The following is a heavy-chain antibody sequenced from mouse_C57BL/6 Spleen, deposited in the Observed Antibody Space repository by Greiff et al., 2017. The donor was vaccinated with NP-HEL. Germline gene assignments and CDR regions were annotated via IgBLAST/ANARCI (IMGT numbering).Heavy chain of an antibody. CDR1: GFTFSSYA. D-gene: IGHD1-1*01. CDR3: ARDRAIYYYGSWFAY. CDR2: ISDGGSYT. J-gene: IGHJ3*01. Sequence: EVMLVESGGGLVKPGGSLKLSCAASGFTFSSYAMSWVRQTPEKRLEWVATISDGGSYTYYPDNVKGRFTISRDNAKNNLYLQMSHLKSEDTAMYYCARDRAIYYYGSWFAYWGQGTLVTVSA. V-gene: IGHV5-4*01.